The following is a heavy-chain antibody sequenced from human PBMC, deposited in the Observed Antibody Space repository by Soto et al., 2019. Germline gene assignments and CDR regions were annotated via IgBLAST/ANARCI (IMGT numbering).Heavy chain of an antibody. D-gene: IGHD2-15*01. CDR1: GGSINSDKYY. CDR2: IFYSGST. J-gene: IGHJ4*02. V-gene: IGHV4-30-4*01. Sequence: PSETLSLTCTVSGGSINSDKYYWSWIRQSPGQGLEWIGYIFYSGSTYYNPSLKSRVTISFDTSKNQFSLNLNSVTAADTAVYYCARSHCGTSACWAFEYWGQATLVTVSS. CDR3: ARSHCGTSACWAFEY.